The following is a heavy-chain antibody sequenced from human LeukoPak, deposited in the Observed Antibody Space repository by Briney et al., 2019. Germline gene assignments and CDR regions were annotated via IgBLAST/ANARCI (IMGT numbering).Heavy chain of an antibody. Sequence: SVKVSCKASGGTFSSYAISWVRQAPGQGLEWMGRIIPIFGTANYAQKFQGRVTITTDESTSTAYMELSSLRSEDTAVHYCARSEELEPQNIYYYYYMDVWGKGTTVTVSS. CDR1: GGTFSSYA. CDR2: IIPIFGTA. J-gene: IGHJ6*03. V-gene: IGHV1-69*05. D-gene: IGHD1-1*01. CDR3: ARSEELEPQNIYYYYYMDV.